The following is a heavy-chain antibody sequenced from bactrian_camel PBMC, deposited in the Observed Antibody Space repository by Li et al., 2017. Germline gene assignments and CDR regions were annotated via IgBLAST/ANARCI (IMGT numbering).Heavy chain of an antibody. J-gene: IGHJ6*01. Sequence: DVQLVESGGGSVQAGGSLRLSCAVSGFTYSKFSMGWFRQVPGKEREGIAVIIPSGGATVYADSVKGRFTISRDNSKNTVSLQMNSLKPEDTAMYYCAAHEDSGLWWELLQDRSYGYWGQGTQVTVS. V-gene: IGHV3S59*01. CDR3: AAHEDSGLWWELLQDRSYGY. CDR1: GFTYSKFS. CDR2: IIPSGGAT. D-gene: IGHD7*01.